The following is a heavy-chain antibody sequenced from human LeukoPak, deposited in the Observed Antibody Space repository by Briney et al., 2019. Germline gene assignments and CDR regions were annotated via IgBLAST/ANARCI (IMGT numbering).Heavy chain of an antibody. CDR1: GLTFNDYW. CDR3: ARDLSYSLEY. D-gene: IGHD3-10*01. J-gene: IGHJ4*02. V-gene: IGHV3-74*01. Sequence: GGSLRLSCAASGLTFNDYWMHWVRQAPGKGLVWVSRIKGDGSSTTYADSVKGRFTISRDNAKNTLYLQMNSLRAEDTAVYYCARDLSYSLEYWGQGTLVTVSS. CDR2: IKGDGSST.